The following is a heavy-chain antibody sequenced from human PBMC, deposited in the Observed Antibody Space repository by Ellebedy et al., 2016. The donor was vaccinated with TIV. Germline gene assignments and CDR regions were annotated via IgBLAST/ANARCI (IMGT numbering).Heavy chain of an antibody. D-gene: IGHD3-22*01. J-gene: IGHJ4*02. CDR2: ISAGGGST. V-gene: IGHV3-23*01. CDR1: GFAFQSYG. Sequence: GGSLRLSCAASGFAFQSYGMAWVRQAPGKGLEWVSAISAGGGSTYYADSVKGRFTISRDNSENTLHLQMNSLRAEDTAVYYCAKGTSSGFNYDRVGSEYWGQGALVTVSS. CDR3: AKGTSSGFNYDRVGSEY.